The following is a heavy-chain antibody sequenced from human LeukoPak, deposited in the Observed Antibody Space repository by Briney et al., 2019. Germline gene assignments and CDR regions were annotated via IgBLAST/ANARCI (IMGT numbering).Heavy chain of an antibody. V-gene: IGHV3-23*01. CDR3: AKIITMIVVGPPDY. Sequence: GGSLRLSCAASGFTFSSYAMSWVRQAPGKGLEWVSSTNGGGDNTYYADSVKGRFTISRDNSKNTLYLQMNSLRAEDTAVYYCAKIITMIVVGPPDYWGQGTLVTVSS. D-gene: IGHD3-22*01. J-gene: IGHJ4*02. CDR1: GFTFSSYA. CDR2: TNGGGDNT.